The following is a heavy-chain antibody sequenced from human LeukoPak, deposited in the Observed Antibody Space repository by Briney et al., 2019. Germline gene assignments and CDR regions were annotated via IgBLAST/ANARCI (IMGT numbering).Heavy chain of an antibody. D-gene: IGHD4-17*01. CDR2: ISYDGSNK. J-gene: IGHJ4*02. CDR1: GFTFSSYG. CDR3: ARDKGSYGDYDFDY. V-gene: IGHV3-30*03. Sequence: PGRSLRLSCAASGFTFSSYGMHWVRQAPGKGLEWVAVISYDGSNKYYADSVKGRFTISRDNSKNTLYLQMNSLRAEDTAVYYCARDKGSYGDYDFDYWGQGTLVTVSS.